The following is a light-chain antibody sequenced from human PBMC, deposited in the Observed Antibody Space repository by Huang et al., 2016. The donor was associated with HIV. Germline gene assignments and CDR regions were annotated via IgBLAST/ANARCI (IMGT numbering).Light chain of an antibody. J-gene: IGKJ5*01. CDR3: QQSYSALIT. CDR1: QAIGTY. CDR2: DVS. V-gene: IGKV1-39*01. Sequence: IQLTQSPTSLSASVGDRVTIACRASQAIGTYLNWFQQKPGRAPRLLMSDVSSLHTGIPSRFIGSGSGTEFTLTIRGLQFDDFATYFCQQSYSALITFGQGTRLEMK.